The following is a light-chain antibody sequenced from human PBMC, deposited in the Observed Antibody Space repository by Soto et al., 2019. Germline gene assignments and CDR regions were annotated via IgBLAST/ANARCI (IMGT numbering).Light chain of an antibody. J-gene: IGLJ1*01. V-gene: IGLV1-44*01. CDR1: TSNVGSHT. CDR3: ATWDDSLKGV. Sequence: SAVTQPPSASGTPGQSLTISCSGSTSNVGSHTVNWYQYLPGTAPKLLIITNNQRPSGVPDRFSGYKSDTSASLVISGLQSEDEADYYGATWDDSLKGVFGSGTNVTVL. CDR2: TNN.